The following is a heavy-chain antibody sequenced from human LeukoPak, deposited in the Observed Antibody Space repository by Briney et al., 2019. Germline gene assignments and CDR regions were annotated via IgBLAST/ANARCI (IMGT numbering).Heavy chain of an antibody. V-gene: IGHV3-30*18. J-gene: IGHJ4*02. D-gene: IGHD1-26*01. Sequence: GGSLRLSCAASGFTFSSYGMHWVRQAPGKGLEWVAVISYDGSNKYYADSVKGRFTISRDNSKNTLYLQMNSLRAENTAVYYCAKEGEEGFDYWGQGTLVTVSS. CDR2: ISYDGSNK. CDR1: GFTFSSYG. CDR3: AKEGEEGFDY.